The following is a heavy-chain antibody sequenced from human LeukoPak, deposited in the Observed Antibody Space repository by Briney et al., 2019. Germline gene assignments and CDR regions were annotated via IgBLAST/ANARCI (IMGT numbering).Heavy chain of an antibody. D-gene: IGHD3-22*01. Sequence: PSETLSLTCTVSGGSISSGDYYWSWIRQPPGKGLEWIGYIYYSGSTYYNPSPKSRVTISVDTSKNQFSLKLSSVTAADTAVYYCARAFDDSSGYPQDIWGQGTMVTVSS. CDR3: ARAFDDSSGYPQDI. V-gene: IGHV4-30-4*01. J-gene: IGHJ3*02. CDR1: GGSISSGDYY. CDR2: IYYSGST.